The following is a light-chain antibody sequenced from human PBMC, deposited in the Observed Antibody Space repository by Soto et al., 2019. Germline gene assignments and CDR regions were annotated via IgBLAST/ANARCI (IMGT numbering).Light chain of an antibody. V-gene: IGKV3-15*01. Sequence: EIVMTQSPATLSLSPGERAALSCSASQRINSELAWYQQKPGQPPRLLIYGASTRATGVPARFTGSESGSECPLTISGIQSDYFAVDYCHQGHNWPLTFGQGTRLEI. CDR1: QRINSE. CDR3: HQGHNWPLT. CDR2: GAS. J-gene: IGKJ2*01.